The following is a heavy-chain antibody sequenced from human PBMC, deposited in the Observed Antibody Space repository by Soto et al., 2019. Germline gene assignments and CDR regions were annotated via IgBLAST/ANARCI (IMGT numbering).Heavy chain of an antibody. J-gene: IGHJ4*02. CDR1: GFSFSTYG. D-gene: IGHD3-22*01. V-gene: IGHV3-30*03. CDR2: ISYDGSNK. Sequence: GGSLRLSCAASGFSFSTYGMHWVRQAPGKGLEWVAVISYDGSNKNHADTVKGRFTISRDNAKNSLYLQMNSLRAEDTAVYYCAREPRRTYYYDSSGYYSGYWGQGTLVTVSS. CDR3: AREPRRTYYYDSSGYYSGY.